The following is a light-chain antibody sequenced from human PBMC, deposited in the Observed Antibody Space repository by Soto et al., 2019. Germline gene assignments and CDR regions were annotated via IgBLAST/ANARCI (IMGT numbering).Light chain of an antibody. Sequence: QSALTQPASVSGSPGQSITISCTGTSSDVGGYNYVSWYQQHPGTAPKLMIYDDSNRPSGVANRFSGSKSGNTASLTICGLQSEDEADYYCRSYTSSRTLVFGGGTKLTVL. CDR3: RSYTSSRTLV. J-gene: IGLJ2*01. V-gene: IGLV2-14*01. CDR2: DDS. CDR1: SSDVGGYNY.